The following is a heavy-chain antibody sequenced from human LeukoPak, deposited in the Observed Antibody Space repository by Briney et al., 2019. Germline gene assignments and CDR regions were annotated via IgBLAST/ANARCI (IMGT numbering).Heavy chain of an antibody. D-gene: IGHD3-22*01. V-gene: IGHV3-21*01. J-gene: IGHJ4*02. CDR1: GFTFSTYS. Sequence: KPGGSLRLSCAASGFTFSTYSMNWVRQAPGKGLEWVSSISSSSGYIYYADSVKGRFTISRDNAKKSLYLQMSSLRADDTAVYYCAREGDYYYDSSGYYFDYWGQGTLVTVSS. CDR3: AREGDYYYDSSGYYFDY. CDR2: ISSSSGYI.